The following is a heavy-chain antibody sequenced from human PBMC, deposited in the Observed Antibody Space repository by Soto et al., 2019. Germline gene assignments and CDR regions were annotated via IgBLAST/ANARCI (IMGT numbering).Heavy chain of an antibody. Sequence: PGESLKISCKGSRYIFTNYWIGWVRQMPGEGLEWMGIIYPGDSDTRYSPSFQGQVTISADKSISTAYLQWSSLKASDTAMYYCARRRDRYLDYWGQGTLVTVSS. V-gene: IGHV5-51*01. J-gene: IGHJ4*02. CDR2: IYPGDSDT. CDR1: RYIFTNYW. CDR3: ARRRDRYLDY.